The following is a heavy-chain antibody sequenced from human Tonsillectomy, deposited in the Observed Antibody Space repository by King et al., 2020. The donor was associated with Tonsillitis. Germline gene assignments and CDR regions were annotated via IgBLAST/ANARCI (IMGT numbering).Heavy chain of an antibody. CDR3: ASVVDGYNDY. CDR2: IYYSGTT. D-gene: IGHD5-24*01. CDR1: GGSISSYF. J-gene: IGHJ4*02. Sequence: VQLQESGPGLVKPSETLSLTCTVSGGSISSYFWTWIRQPPGKGLEWIGYIYYSGTTNYNPSLKSRLTISVDTSKNQFSLKLSSVTAADTAVYYCASVVDGYNDYWGQGTLVTVSS. V-gene: IGHV4-59*08.